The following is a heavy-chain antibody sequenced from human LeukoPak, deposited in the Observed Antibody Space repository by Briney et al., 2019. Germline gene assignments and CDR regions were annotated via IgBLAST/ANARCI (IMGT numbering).Heavy chain of an antibody. J-gene: IGHJ4*02. CDR1: EITFTNYW. V-gene: IGHV3-7*01. CDR3: VNGVVNAYRFDY. Sequence: PGGSLRLSCAASEITFTNYWMTWVRQAPGKGLEWVASLKQDGSQKFYVDSVKGRFTISRDNAKNSLYLQMNILRAEDTAVYYCVNGVVNAYRFDYWGQGTLVTVSS. CDR2: LKQDGSQK. D-gene: IGHD3-3*01.